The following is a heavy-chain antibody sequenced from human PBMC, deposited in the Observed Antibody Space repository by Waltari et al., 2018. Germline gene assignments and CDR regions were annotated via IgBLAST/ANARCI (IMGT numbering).Heavy chain of an antibody. V-gene: IGHV4-59*08. Sequence: QVQLQESGPGLVKPSETLSLTCTVSGGSISSYYWSWIRQPPRKGLEWIGYIYYSGSTNDNPSLKSRVTISVDTSKNQFSLKLSSVTAADTAVYYCARRGLVGDAFYYFDYWGQGTLVTVSS. CDR1: GGSISSYY. J-gene: IGHJ4*02. CDR3: ARRGLVGDAFYYFDY. D-gene: IGHD2-15*01. CDR2: IYYSGST.